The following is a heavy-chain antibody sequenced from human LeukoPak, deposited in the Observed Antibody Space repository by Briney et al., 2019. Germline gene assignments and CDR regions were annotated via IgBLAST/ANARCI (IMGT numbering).Heavy chain of an antibody. V-gene: IGHV4-30-4*01. CDR2: IYYSGST. CDR3: ARENVDIVATGRFDL. CDR1: GGSISSGDYY. J-gene: IGHJ2*01. Sequence: KSSETLSLTCTVSGGSISSGDYYWSWIRQPPGKGLEWIGYIYYSGSTYYNPSLKSRVTISVDTSKNQFSLKPSSVTAADTAVYYCARENVDIVATGRFDLWGRGTLVTVSS. D-gene: IGHD5-12*01.